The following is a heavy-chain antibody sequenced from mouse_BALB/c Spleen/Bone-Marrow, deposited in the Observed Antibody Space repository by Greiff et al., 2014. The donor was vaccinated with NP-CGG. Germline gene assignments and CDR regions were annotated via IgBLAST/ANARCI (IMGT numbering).Heavy chain of an antibody. V-gene: IGHV5-12-1*01. J-gene: IGHJ2*01. CDR3: AREVLRDYFDC. CDR2: ISSGGGST. Sequence: VQLKESGGGLVKPGGSLKLSCAASGFAFSSYDMSWVRQTPEKRLEWVAYISSGGGSTYYPDTVKGRFTISRDNAKNTLYLQMSSLKSEDTAMYYCAREVLRDYFDCWGQGTTLTVSS. CDR1: GFAFSSYD. D-gene: IGHD1-1*01.